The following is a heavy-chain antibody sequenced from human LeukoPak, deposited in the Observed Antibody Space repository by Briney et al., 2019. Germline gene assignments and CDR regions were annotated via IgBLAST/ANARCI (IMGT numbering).Heavy chain of an antibody. J-gene: IGHJ4*02. D-gene: IGHD6-19*01. V-gene: IGHV3-33*06. CDR2: IWYDGSNK. Sequence: GGSLRLSCAASGFTFSSYGMHWVRQAPGKGLEWVAVIWYDGSNKYYADSVKGRFTISRDNSKNALYLQMNSLRAEDTAVYYCAKELQAGWYYFDYWGQGTLVTVSS. CDR3: AKELQAGWYYFDY. CDR1: GFTFSSYG.